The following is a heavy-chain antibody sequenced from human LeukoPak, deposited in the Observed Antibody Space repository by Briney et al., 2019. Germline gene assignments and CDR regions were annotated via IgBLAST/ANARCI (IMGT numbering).Heavy chain of an antibody. CDR1: GGTFSSYA. CDR2: ISYDGSNK. D-gene: IGHD6-13*01. V-gene: IGHV3-30*04. CDR3: AKDPLYSSSWYYYFDY. Sequence: SCKASGGTFSSYAISWVRQAPGKGLEWVAVISYDGSNKYYADSVKGRFTISRDNPKNTLYLQMNSLRAEDTAVYYCAKDPLYSSSWYYYFDYWGQGTLVTVSS. J-gene: IGHJ4*02.